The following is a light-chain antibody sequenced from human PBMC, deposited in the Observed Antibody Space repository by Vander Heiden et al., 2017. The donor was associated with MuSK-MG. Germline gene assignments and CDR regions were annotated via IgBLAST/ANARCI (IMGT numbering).Light chain of an antibody. CDR2: YDR. Sequence: YVLTQPPSVSVAPGKTARITCGGNNIGSKSVHGYQQKPGQAPVLASYYDRDRPSGFPERFSGSNSGNTATLTISRVEAGDEADDYCQVWDSSSDHPSVVFGGGTKLTVL. CDR3: QVWDSSSDHPSVV. J-gene: IGLJ2*01. V-gene: IGLV3-21*04. CDR1: NIGSKS.